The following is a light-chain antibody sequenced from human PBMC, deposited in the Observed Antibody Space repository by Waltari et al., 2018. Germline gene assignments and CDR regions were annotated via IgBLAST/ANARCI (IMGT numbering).Light chain of an antibody. CDR1: QSISSY. CDR2: DAS. Sequence: EVVLTQSPATLSLSPGERATLSCRASQSISSYLGWYQQKVGQPPRLLIYDASNRASGVPARFSGSGSGTDFTLTIGSLEPEDVAVYYCQQRSRWPLTFGGGTKVEIK. J-gene: IGKJ4*01. V-gene: IGKV3-11*01. CDR3: QQRSRWPLT.